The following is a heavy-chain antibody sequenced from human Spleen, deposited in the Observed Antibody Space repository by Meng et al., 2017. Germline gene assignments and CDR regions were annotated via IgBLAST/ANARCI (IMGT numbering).Heavy chain of an antibody. CDR1: GYTSTSYY. CDR2: VNPSGGST. D-gene: IGHD3-10*01. CDR3: ARDLNGDPYYYYYGMDV. J-gene: IGHJ6*02. Sequence: ASVKVSCKASGYTSTSYYMHWVRQAPGQGLEWMGIVNPSGGSTSYAQKFQGRVTMTRDTSTSTVYMELSSLRSEDTAVYYCARDLNGDPYYYYYGMDVWGQGTTVTVSS. V-gene: IGHV1-46*01.